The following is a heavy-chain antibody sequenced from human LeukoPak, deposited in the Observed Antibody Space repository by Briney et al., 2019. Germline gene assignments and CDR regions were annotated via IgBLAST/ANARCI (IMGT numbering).Heavy chain of an antibody. CDR1: GYTSTDYY. J-gene: IGHJ5*02. Sequence: ASVKVSCKASGYTSTDYYVHWVRQAPGPGLEWMGWINPNSGGTNPAQKFQGRVTMTRDTSISTAYMELRRLRSDDTAVYYCAKERYILATMGKNWFDPWGQGTLVTVSS. CDR2: INPNSGGT. CDR3: AKERYILATMGKNWFDP. V-gene: IGHV1-2*02. D-gene: IGHD5-12*01.